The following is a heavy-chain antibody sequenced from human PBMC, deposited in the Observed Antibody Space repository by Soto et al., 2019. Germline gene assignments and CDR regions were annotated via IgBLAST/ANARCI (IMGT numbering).Heavy chain of an antibody. J-gene: IGHJ3*02. V-gene: IGHV1-46*01. CDR2: ITPHGGAT. D-gene: IGHD1-26*01. CDR1: RFIITNYH. CDR3: AREIVGALSRSDALDI. Sequence: ASVKVSRKASRFIITNYHMHLVLQAPAQGLEEMGVITPHGGATTYAQTFQGRVTMTADMSTSHVHMDLRSLRSDDTAVYYCAREIVGALSRSDALDIWGQGTMVTVSS.